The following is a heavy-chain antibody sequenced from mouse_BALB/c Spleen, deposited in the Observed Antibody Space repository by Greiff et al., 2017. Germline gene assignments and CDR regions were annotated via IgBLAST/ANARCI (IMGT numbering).Heavy chain of an antibody. V-gene: IGHV1-87*01. Sequence: QVQLKQSGAELARPGASVKLSCKASGYTFTSYWMQWVKQRPGQGLEWIGAIYPGDGDTRYTQKFKGKATLTADKSSSTAYMQLSSLASEDSAVYYCAREATTALGGYWGQGTTLTVSS. CDR3: AREATTALGGY. CDR1: GYTFTSYW. D-gene: IGHD1-2*01. J-gene: IGHJ2*01. CDR2: IYPGDGDT.